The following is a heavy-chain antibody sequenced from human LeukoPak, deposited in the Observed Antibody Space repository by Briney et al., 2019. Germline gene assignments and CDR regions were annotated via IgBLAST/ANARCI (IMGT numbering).Heavy chain of an antibody. CDR2: IYHSGST. V-gene: IGHV4-30-2*01. J-gene: IGHJ3*02. Sequence: SETLSLTCAVPGGSISSGGYSWSWIRQPPGKGLEWIGYIYHSGSTYYNPSLKSRVTISVDRSKNQFSLKLSSVTAADTAVYYCARTVTADAFDIWGQGTMVTVSS. CDR3: ARTVTADAFDI. CDR1: GGSISSGGYS. D-gene: IGHD2-21*02.